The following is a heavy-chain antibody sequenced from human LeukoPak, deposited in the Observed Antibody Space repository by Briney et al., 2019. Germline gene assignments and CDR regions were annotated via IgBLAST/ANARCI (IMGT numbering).Heavy chain of an antibody. D-gene: IGHD5-12*01. Sequence: ASVKVSCKASGYTFTSYYVHWVRQAPGQGLEWMGVINPSSGSTTYAQKFQGRVSMTRDTSTSTVYMELRSLRSEDTAMYYCAREARFNDGHDCDWGQGTLVTVSS. CDR1: GYTFTSYY. V-gene: IGHV1-46*01. CDR2: INPSSGST. J-gene: IGHJ4*01. CDR3: AREARFNDGHDCD.